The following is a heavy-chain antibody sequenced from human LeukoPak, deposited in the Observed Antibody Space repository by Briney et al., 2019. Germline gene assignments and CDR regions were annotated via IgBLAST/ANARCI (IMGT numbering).Heavy chain of an antibody. J-gene: IGHJ4*02. Sequence: GGSLRLSCAASGFTFSNLWMTWVRQAPGKGLEWVANINQDGSEKYYVDSVRGRFTISRDNAKNSLYLQMNSLRAEDTAVYYCARGGSGSDHWGQGTLVTVS. CDR1: GFTFSNLW. D-gene: IGHD5-12*01. V-gene: IGHV3-7*01. CDR2: INQDGSEK. CDR3: ARGGSGSDH.